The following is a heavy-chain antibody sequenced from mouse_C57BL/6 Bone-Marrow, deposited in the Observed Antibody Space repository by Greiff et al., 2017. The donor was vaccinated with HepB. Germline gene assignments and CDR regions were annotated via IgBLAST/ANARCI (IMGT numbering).Heavy chain of an antibody. Sequence: VHVKQSGAELVRPGASVKLSCTASGFNIKDDYMHWVKQRPEQGLEWIGWIDPENGDTEYASKFQGKATITADTSSNTAYLQLSSLTSEDTAVYYCTSNWYWYFDVWGTGTTVTVSS. D-gene: IGHD4-1*01. V-gene: IGHV14-4*01. CDR2: IDPENGDT. CDR1: GFNIKDDY. CDR3: TSNWYWYFDV. J-gene: IGHJ1*03.